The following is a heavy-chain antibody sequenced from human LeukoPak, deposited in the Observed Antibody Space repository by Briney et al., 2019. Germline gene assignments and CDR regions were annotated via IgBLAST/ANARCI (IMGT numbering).Heavy chain of an antibody. CDR2: ISWNSGSI. J-gene: IGHJ6*02. D-gene: IGHD6-13*01. CDR3: AKDIGSNWPYGMDV. CDR1: GFTFDDHA. V-gene: IGHV3-9*01. Sequence: GGSLRLSCAASGFTFDDHAMHWVRQAPGKGLEWVSGISWNSGSIGYADSVKGRFTISRDNAKSSLYLQTNSLRAEDTALYYCAKDIGSNWPYGMDVWGQGTTVTVPS.